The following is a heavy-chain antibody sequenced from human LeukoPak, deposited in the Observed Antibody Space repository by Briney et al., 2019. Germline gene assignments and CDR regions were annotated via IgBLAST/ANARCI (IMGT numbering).Heavy chain of an antibody. J-gene: IGHJ4*02. CDR1: GGSISSSSYY. CDR3: ARGPDPYSGSYYGFDY. V-gene: IGHV4-61*01. CDR2: IYYSGST. Sequence: SETLSLTCTVSGGSISSSSYYWSWIRQPPGKGLEWIGYIYYSGSTNYNPSLKSRVTISVDTSKNQFSLKLSFVTAADTAVYYCARGPDPYSGSYYGFDYWGQGTLVTVSS. D-gene: IGHD1-26*01.